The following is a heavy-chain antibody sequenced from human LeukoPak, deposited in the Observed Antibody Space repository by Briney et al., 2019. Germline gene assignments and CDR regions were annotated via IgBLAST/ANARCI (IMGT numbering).Heavy chain of an antibody. CDR2: INPSGGST. CDR3: ARGPGAYCSSTSCYGTRFDY. CDR1: GYTFTSYY. V-gene: IGHV1-46*01. J-gene: IGHJ4*02. D-gene: IGHD2-2*01. Sequence: ASVKVSCKASGYTFTSYYMHWVRQAPGQGLEWMGIINPSGGSTSYAQKFQGRVTMTRDMSTSTVYMELSSLRSEDAAVYYCARGPGAYCSSTSCYGTRFDYWGQGTLVTVSP.